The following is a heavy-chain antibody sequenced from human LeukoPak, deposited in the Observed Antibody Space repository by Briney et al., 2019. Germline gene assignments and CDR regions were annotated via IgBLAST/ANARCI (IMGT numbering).Heavy chain of an antibody. CDR3: ARRAGAAAAALRHFDL. D-gene: IGHD6-13*01. V-gene: IGHV3-11*06. J-gene: IGHJ2*01. CDR2: ITTSEDYT. Sequence: GGSLRLSCAASGFNFNDYFMTWIRQAPGKGLEWISYITTSEDYTNYADSVRGRFTISRDNTKNSLYLQMNSLRDEDTAVYYCARRAGAAAAALRHFDLWGRGTLVSVSA. CDR1: GFNFNDYF.